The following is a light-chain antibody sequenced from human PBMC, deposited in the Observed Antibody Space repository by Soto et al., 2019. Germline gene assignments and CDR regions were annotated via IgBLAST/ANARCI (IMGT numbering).Light chain of an antibody. CDR1: TSNLEDNH. CDR3: AAWDDSLSVVV. CDR2: RNN. V-gene: IGLV1-47*01. J-gene: IGLJ2*01. Sequence: QSVLTQPPSASGTPGQRVSISCSGNTSNLEDNHVYGYRRLPGTAPRLLLYRNNQRPSGVPDRFSGSKSGTSASLAISWLRSEYEADYFCAAWDDSLSVVVFGGGTKLPVL.